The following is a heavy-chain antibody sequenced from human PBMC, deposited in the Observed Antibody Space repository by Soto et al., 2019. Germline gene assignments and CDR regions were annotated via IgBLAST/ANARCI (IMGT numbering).Heavy chain of an antibody. D-gene: IGHD2-2*03. J-gene: IGHJ6*02. CDR3: ARAVGSVYRMDV. CDR2: MNPNIDNT. V-gene: IGHV1-8*01. Sequence: QVQLVQSGAEVKKPGASVKVSCKASGYTFTSYDINWVRQATGQGLEWMGWMNPNIDNTGYAQKFQGRVTMTRNTSINTAFMELSRLRSEDTAVYFCARAVGSVYRMDVWGQGTTVTVSS. CDR1: GYTFTSYD.